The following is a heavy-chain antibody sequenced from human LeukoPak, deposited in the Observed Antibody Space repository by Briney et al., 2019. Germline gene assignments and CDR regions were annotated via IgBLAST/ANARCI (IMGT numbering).Heavy chain of an antibody. D-gene: IGHD1-1*01. CDR1: SGSMSGNYY. J-gene: IGHJ4*02. CDR2: IYASGST. Sequence: PSETLSLTCTASSGSMSGNYYWSWIRQPAGKGLEWIGRIYASGSTNYDPSLKSRVTISVDKSNNQFSLMVTPVTAAETAVYYCARGKQNAVDYWGQGILVTVSS. CDR3: ARGKQNAVDY. V-gene: IGHV4-4*07.